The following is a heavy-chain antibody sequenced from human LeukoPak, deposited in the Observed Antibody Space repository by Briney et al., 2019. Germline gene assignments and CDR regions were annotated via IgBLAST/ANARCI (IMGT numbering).Heavy chain of an antibody. J-gene: IGHJ4*02. D-gene: IGHD2-15*01. CDR3: VREYFGGYDY. Sequence: GGSLRLSCAASGFRFSVYYMAWVRQAPGKGLEWVGLSRNKEKRYSTEYGASVKGRVTISRDDSKNLMYLEMKSLKSEDTAVYYCVREYFGGYDYWGQGTLVTVSS. CDR2: SRNKEKRYST. CDR1: GFRFSVYY. V-gene: IGHV3-72*01.